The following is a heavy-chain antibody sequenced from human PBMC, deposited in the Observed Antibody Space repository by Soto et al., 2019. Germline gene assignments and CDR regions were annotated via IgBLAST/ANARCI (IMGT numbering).Heavy chain of an antibody. J-gene: IGHJ4*02. D-gene: IGHD5-12*01. CDR2: IYHSGST. CDR1: GGSISSGGYS. Sequence: QLQLQESGSGLVKPSQTLSLTCAVSGGSISSGGYSWSWIRQPPGKGLEWIGYIYHSGSTYYNPSLKGRVPVSVDRSKNQFSLKLSSVTAADTAVYYCAAGGGLPRYYWGQGTLVTVSS. CDR3: AAGGGLPRYY. V-gene: IGHV4-30-2*01.